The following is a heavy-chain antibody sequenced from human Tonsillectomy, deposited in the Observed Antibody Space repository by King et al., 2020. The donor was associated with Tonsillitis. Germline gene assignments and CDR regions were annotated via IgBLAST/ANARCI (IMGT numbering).Heavy chain of an antibody. Sequence: QLQESGPGLVKPSETLSLTCTVSGGSISSYYWSWIRQPPGKGLEWIGYIYYSGSTNYNPSLKSRVTISVDTSKNQFSLKLTSVTAADTAVYYCARNGGYCYALDYWGQGTLVTVSS. D-gene: IGHD5-18*01. CDR3: ARNGGYCYALDY. CDR1: GGSISSYY. J-gene: IGHJ4*02. CDR2: IYYSGST. V-gene: IGHV4-59*01.